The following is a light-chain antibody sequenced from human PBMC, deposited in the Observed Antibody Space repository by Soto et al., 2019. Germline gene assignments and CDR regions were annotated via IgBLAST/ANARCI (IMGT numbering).Light chain of an antibody. Sequence: DIQMTQSPSSLSASIGDRVTITCRASENIARYLNWYQQRPGRAPNLLICAASSLQSGVPSRFSGSGSGTDFTLTINSLQPEDFATYYCQQSYSNPRTFGQGTKVEIK. CDR1: ENIARY. CDR3: QQSYSNPRT. CDR2: AAS. V-gene: IGKV1-39*01. J-gene: IGKJ1*01.